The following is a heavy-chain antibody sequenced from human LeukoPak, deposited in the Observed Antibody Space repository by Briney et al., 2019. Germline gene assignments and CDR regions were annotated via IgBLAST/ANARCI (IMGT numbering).Heavy chain of an antibody. CDR3: ARHKMVRGIGYYYYMDV. CDR1: GGSISSSSYY. Sequence: SETLSLTCTVSGGSISSSSYYWGWIRQPPGKGLEWIGSIYYNGSTYYNPSLKSRVIISIDTSKNQFSLKLSSVTAADTAVFYCARHKMVRGIGYYYYMDVWGKGTTVTISS. D-gene: IGHD3-10*01. J-gene: IGHJ6*03. CDR2: IYYNGST. V-gene: IGHV4-39*01.